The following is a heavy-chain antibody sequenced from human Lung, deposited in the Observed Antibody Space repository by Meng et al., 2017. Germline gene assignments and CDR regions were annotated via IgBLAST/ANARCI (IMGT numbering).Heavy chain of an antibody. CDR2: IKSNSDGGTT. Sequence: EGAVVGSGGGFVKAGGSLRLSCVASGFSFTDAWMSWVRQAPGKGLEWVGRIKSNSDGGTTDYAAPVKGRFTISRDDSKNTLYLQMNSLITEDTAVYFYATGAAAADHWGQGTLVTVSS. D-gene: IGHD6-13*01. CDR3: ATGAAAADH. V-gene: IGHV3-15*01. CDR1: GFSFTDAW. J-gene: IGHJ4*02.